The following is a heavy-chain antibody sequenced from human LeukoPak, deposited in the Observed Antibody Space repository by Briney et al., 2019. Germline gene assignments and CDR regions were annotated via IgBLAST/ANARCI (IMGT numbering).Heavy chain of an antibody. Sequence: SETLSLTCTVSGGSISVNTYYCAWIRQPPGRGLEWIGSVYYSGSTDYNPSLKGRVTISVDTSENQLSLSLNSVTAADTAVYYCARHGPVVTATDAFDIWGQGTMVTVSS. CDR3: ARHGPVVTATDAFDI. CDR1: GGSISVNTYY. CDR2: VYYSGST. D-gene: IGHD2-21*02. V-gene: IGHV4-39*01. J-gene: IGHJ3*02.